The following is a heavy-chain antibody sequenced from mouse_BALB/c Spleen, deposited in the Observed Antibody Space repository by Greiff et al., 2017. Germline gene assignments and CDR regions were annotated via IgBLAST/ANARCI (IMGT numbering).Heavy chain of an antibody. V-gene: IGHV14-3*02. D-gene: IGHD2-2*01. Sequence: EVKLMESGAELVKPGASVKLSCTASGFNIKDTYMHWVKQRPEQGLEWIGRIDPANGNTKYDPKFQGKATITADTSSNTAYLQLSSLTSEDTAVYYCAYYGYDWFAYWGQGTLVTVSA. CDR3: AYYGYDWFAY. CDR1: GFNIKDTY. CDR2: IDPANGNT. J-gene: IGHJ3*01.